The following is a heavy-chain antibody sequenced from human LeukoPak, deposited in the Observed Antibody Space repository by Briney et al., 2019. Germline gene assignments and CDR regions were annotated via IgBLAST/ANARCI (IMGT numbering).Heavy chain of an antibody. V-gene: IGHV3-23*01. CDR2: IRGTGGTT. J-gene: IGHJ4*02. CDR3: ANSLRGYSYGTFDY. CDR1: GFTFSRYA. D-gene: IGHD5-18*01. Sequence: PGGSLRLSCAASGFTFSRYAMNWVRQAPGKGLEWVSSIRGTGGTTYYADSVKGRFTISRDNSMSTLFLQMNSLRAEDTAAYYCANSLRGYSYGTFDYWGQGTLVTVSS.